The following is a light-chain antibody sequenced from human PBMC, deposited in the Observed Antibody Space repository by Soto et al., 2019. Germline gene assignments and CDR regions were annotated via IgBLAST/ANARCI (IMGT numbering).Light chain of an antibody. J-gene: IGKJ1*01. CDR2: DAS. CDR3: QERSNWPRR. Sequence: EIVLTQSPATLSLSPGERATLSCRASQSVSSYLAWYQQKPGQAPRLLIYDASTRATGIPDRFSGSGSGTDVTFTISGLEPEGFAVNYCQERSNWPRRFGQGTKVEIK. V-gene: IGKV3-11*01. CDR1: QSVSSY.